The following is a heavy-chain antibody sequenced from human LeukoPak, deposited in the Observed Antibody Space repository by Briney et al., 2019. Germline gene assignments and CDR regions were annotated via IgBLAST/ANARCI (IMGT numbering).Heavy chain of an antibody. Sequence: EASVKVSCKASGGTFSSYAISWVRQAPGQGLEWMGRIIPILGIANYAQKFQGRVTITADKSTGTAYMELSSLRSEDTAVYYCARDGAHYYYYGMDVWGQGTTVTVSS. V-gene: IGHV1-69*04. CDR3: ARDGAHYYYYGMDV. CDR1: GGTFSSYA. CDR2: IIPILGIA. J-gene: IGHJ6*02. D-gene: IGHD3-16*01.